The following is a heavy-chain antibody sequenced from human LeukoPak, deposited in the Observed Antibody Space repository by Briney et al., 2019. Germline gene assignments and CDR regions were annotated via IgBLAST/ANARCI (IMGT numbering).Heavy chain of an antibody. CDR3: ARGGDAEYFQH. V-gene: IGHV1-69*01. CDR1: GGTFIGYA. CDR2: IIPIFGTA. J-gene: IGHJ1*01. D-gene: IGHD3-10*01. Sequence: SVNVSSKASGGTFIGYAISWVRQAPGQGVEWMGGIIPIFGTANYAQKFQGRVTITADESTSTAYMELSSLRSEDTAVYYCARGGDAEYFQHWGQGTLVTVSS.